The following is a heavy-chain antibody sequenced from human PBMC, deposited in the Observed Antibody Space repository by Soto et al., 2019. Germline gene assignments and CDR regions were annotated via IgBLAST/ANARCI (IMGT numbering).Heavy chain of an antibody. J-gene: IGHJ4*02. Sequence: GGSLRLSCAASGFTFSSYGMHWVRQAPGKGLEWVAIISEDGRNKYYADSVKGRFTISRDNSKNTVCLQMNSLRAEDTAVYYCAKDSVVATIRIYDYWGQGTLVTVSS. V-gene: IGHV3-30*18. CDR2: ISEDGRNK. CDR1: GFTFSSYG. CDR3: AKDSVVATIRIYDY. D-gene: IGHD5-12*01.